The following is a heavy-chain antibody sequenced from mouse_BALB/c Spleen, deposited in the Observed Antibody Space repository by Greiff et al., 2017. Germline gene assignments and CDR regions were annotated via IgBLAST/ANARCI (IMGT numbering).Heavy chain of an antibody. Sequence: VKVVESGPGLVAPSQSLSITCTVSGFSLTGYGVNWVRQPPGKGLEWLGMIWGDGSTDYNSALKSRLSISKDNSKSQVFLKMNSLQTDDTARYYCARDYGNPYYFGYWGQGTTLTVSS. CDR2: IWGDGST. CDR1: GFSLTGYG. D-gene: IGHD2-1*01. V-gene: IGHV2-6-7*01. J-gene: IGHJ2*01. CDR3: ARDYGNPYYFGY.